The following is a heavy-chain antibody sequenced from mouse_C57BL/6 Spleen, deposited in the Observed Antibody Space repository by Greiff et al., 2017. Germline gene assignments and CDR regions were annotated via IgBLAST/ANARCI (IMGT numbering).Heavy chain of an antibody. CDR1: GYSITSGYY. V-gene: IGHV3-6*01. CDR2: ISYDGSN. CDR3: ARGDYGNPLDY. Sequence: ESGPGLVKPSQSLSLTCSVTGYSITSGYYWNWIRQFPGNKLEWMGYISYDGSNNYNPSLKNRISITRDTSKNQFFLKLNSVTTEDTATYYCARGDYGNPLDYWGQGTSVTVSS. D-gene: IGHD2-1*01. J-gene: IGHJ4*01.